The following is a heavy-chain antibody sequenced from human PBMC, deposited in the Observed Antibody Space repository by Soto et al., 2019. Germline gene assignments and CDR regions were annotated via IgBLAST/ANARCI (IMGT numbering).Heavy chain of an antibody. J-gene: IGHJ3*02. Sequence: QVQLVESGGGVVQPGRSLRLSCAASGFTFSSYGMHWVRQAPGKGLEWVAVIWYDGSNKYYADSVKGRFTISRDKSKNTLYLQMNSLRAEDTAVYYCARDPKVRGDAFDIWGQGTMVTVSS. D-gene: IGHD3-10*01. V-gene: IGHV3-33*01. CDR3: ARDPKVRGDAFDI. CDR1: GFTFSSYG. CDR2: IWYDGSNK.